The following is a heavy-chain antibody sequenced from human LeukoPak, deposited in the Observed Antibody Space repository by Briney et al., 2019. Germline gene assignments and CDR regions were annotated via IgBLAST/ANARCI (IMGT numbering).Heavy chain of an antibody. Sequence: SVKVSCKASGGTFSSYAISWVRQAPGQGLEWMGGIIPIFGTANYAQKFQGRVTITADESTSTAYMELGSPRSEDTAVYYCARSRGSLTGYSSGWYWYFDLWGRGTLVTVSS. CDR1: GGTFSSYA. CDR2: IIPIFGTA. J-gene: IGHJ2*01. V-gene: IGHV1-69*13. CDR3: ARSRGSLTGYSSGWYWYFDL. D-gene: IGHD6-19*01.